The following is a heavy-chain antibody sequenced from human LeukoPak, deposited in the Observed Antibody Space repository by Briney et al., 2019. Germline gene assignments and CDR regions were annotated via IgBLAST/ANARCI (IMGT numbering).Heavy chain of an antibody. CDR3: ARDPIAAVRFDY. D-gene: IGHD6-13*01. CDR2: IWYDGSNK. CDR1: GFTFSSYG. J-gene: IGHJ4*02. Sequence: GRSLRLSCAASGFTFSSYGMHWVRQAPGKGLEWVAVIWYDGSNKYYADSVKGRFTISRDNSKNTLYLQMNSLRAEDTAVYYCARDPIAAVRFDYWGQGTLVTVSS. V-gene: IGHV3-33*01.